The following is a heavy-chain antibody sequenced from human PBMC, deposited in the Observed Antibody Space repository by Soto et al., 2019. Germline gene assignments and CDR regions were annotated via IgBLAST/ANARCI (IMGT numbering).Heavy chain of an antibody. J-gene: IGHJ4*02. Sequence: GGSLRLSCAASGFTFSSYWMSWVRQAPGKGLEWVANIKQDGSEKYYVDSVKGRFTISRDNAKNSLYLQMNSLRAEDTAVYYCARDRSSSWYAWWVYWGQGTLVTVSS. CDR3: ARDRSSSWYAWWVY. D-gene: IGHD6-13*01. CDR1: GFTFSSYW. V-gene: IGHV3-7*05. CDR2: IKQDGSEK.